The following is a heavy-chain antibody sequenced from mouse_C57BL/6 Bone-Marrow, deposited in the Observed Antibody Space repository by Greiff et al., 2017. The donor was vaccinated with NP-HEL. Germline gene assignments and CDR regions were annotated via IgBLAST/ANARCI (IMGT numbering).Heavy chain of an antibody. J-gene: IGHJ1*03. CDR1: GFTFSSYA. V-gene: IGHV5-4*01. CDR3: ARPFITTGVYFDV. CDR2: ISDGGSYT. Sequence: EVQVVESGGGLVKPGGSLKLSCAASGFTFSSYAMSWVRQTPEKRLEWVATISDGGSYTYYPDNVKGRFTISRDNAKNNLYLQMSHLKSEDTAMYYCARPFITTGVYFDVWGTGTTVTVSS. D-gene: IGHD1-1*01.